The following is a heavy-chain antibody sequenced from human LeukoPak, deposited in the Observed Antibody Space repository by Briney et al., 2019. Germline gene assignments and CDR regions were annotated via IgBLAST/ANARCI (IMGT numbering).Heavy chain of an antibody. J-gene: IGHJ4*02. V-gene: IGHV5-51*01. CDR1: GYSLTRYW. D-gene: IGHD6-13*01. CDR3: ARLKRYSKDHFDY. Sequence: GESLKISCKGSGYSLTRYWIGWVRQMPGKGLEWIGIIYPGYSDTRYSPSFQGQVTISADKPISTAYLQWSSLKASDTAMYYCARLKRYSKDHFDYSGQGTLVTVSS. CDR2: IYPGYSDT.